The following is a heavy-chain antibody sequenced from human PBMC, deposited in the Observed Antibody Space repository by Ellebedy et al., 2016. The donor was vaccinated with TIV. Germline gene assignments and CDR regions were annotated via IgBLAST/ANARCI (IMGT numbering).Heavy chain of an antibody. Sequence: GGSLRLSCAASGFTFSDYYMSWIRQAPGKGLEWISDISSSGSTIYYADSVKGRFTISRDNAKNSLYLQMNSLRAEDTAVHYCARDARFIDHQHNWFDPWGQGTLVTVSS. CDR1: GFTFSDYY. D-gene: IGHD1-26*01. CDR3: ARDARFIDHQHNWFDP. V-gene: IGHV3-11*01. J-gene: IGHJ5*02. CDR2: ISSSGSTI.